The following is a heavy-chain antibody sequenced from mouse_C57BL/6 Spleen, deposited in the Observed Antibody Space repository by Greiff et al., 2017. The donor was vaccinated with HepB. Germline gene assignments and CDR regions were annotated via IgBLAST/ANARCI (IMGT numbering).Heavy chain of an antibody. CDR3: AREDYYGSRSYAMDY. V-gene: IGHV1-81*01. CDR1: GYTFTSYG. J-gene: IGHJ4*01. CDR2: IYPRSGNT. D-gene: IGHD1-1*01. Sequence: VQLQQSGAELARPGASVKLSCKASGYTFTSYGISWVKQRTGQGLEWIGEIYPRSGNTYYNEKFKGKATLTADKSSSTAYMELRSLTSEDSAVYFCAREDYYGSRSYAMDYWGQGTSVTVSS.